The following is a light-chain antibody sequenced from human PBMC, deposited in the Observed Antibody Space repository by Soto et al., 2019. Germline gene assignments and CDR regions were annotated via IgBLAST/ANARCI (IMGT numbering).Light chain of an antibody. CDR3: QQYYNLSPT. Sequence: DIVMTQYPDSLAVSLGERAAINCNSSQNVLYSSNNQNHLAWYQKKPGQPPKLLIYWASTRESGVPARFSGSGSGTDFTLTISSLQAEDVAVYYCQQYYNLSPTFGRGTKVEIK. CDR1: QNVLYSSNNQNH. V-gene: IGKV4-1*01. J-gene: IGKJ4*01. CDR2: WAS.